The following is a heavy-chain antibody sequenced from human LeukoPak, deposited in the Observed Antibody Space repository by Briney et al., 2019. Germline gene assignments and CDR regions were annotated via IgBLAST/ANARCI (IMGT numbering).Heavy chain of an antibody. CDR2: IIPIFGTA. J-gene: IGHJ3*02. D-gene: IGHD2-2*01. CDR3: ARESIVVVPATMDDASDI. V-gene: IGHV1-69*05. Sequence: SVKVSCKASGYTFTSYAISWVRQAPGQGLEWMGGIIPIFGTANYAQKFQGRVTITTDESTSTAYMELSSLRVEDTAVYYCARESIVVVPATMDDASDIWGQGTMVTVSS. CDR1: GYTFTSYA.